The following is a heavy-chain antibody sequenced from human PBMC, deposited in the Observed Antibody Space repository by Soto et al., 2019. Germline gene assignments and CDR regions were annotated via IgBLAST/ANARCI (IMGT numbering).Heavy chain of an antibody. CDR1: GGSITNYY. CDR3: ARDDYKDGGNNWFDP. V-gene: IGHV4-4*07. D-gene: IGHD3-16*01. J-gene: IGHJ5*02. CDR2: MYTKERT. Sequence: PSETLSLTCTVSGGSITNYYWSWIRQPAGKGLEWIGRMYTKERTNYNLSFKSRVIMSVDTSKNQFSLKLNAVTAANTAVYYCARDDYKDGGNNWFDPWGQGTLVTVS.